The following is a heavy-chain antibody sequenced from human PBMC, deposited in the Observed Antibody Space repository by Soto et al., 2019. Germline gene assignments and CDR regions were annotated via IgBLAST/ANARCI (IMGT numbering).Heavy chain of an antibody. Sequence: QVQLVQSGAEVKRPGSSVKVSCKASGDTFTFYSINWVRQAPGLGLEWMGRINPILSMSNYAQRFQGRVTMTAAKSTSTAYMELSSLRSEDTATYYCASSYGSGYRAFDYCGQGALVTVSS. CDR1: GDTFTFYS. CDR2: INPILSMS. CDR3: ASSYGSGYRAFDY. D-gene: IGHD3-10*01. V-gene: IGHV1-69*02. J-gene: IGHJ4*02.